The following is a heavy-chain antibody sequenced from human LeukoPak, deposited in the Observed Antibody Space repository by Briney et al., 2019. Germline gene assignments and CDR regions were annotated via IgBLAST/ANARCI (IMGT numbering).Heavy chain of an antibody. J-gene: IGHJ4*02. V-gene: IGHV4-34*01. D-gene: IGHD3-22*01. CDR2: IHPSGSS. CDR3: ARGTDRSKLGY. Sequence: PSETLSFTCAVYGGSLSGYYWIWNRQTPGKGLEWIGEIHPSGSSNYSPSLKSRVTISVDTSKNQFSLKLNSVTAADTAVYYCARGTDRSKLGYWGQGTLVTVSS. CDR1: GGSLSGYY.